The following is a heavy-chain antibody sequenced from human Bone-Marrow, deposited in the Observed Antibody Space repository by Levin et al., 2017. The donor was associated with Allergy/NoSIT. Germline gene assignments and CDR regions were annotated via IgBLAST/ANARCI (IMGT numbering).Heavy chain of an antibody. V-gene: IGHV3-30-3*01. CDR2: ISYDGTNS. CDR1: GFTFSGYV. Sequence: GGSLRLSCAGSGFTFSGYVMHWVRQAPGKGLEWVAVISYDGTNSYYADTVKGRFIISRDNSKNTLYLQMSSLEEEDTAVYYCGRDLAVVTTTPPLDNWGQGTLVTVSS. J-gene: IGHJ4*02. CDR3: GRDLAVVTTTPPLDN. D-gene: IGHD2-21*02.